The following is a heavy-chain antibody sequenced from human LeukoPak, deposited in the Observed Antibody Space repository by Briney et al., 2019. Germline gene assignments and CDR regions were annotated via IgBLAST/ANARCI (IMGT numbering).Heavy chain of an antibody. Sequence: SETLSLTCTVSGGSISSGGYYWSWIRQHPGKGLEWIGYIYYSGSTYYNPSLKSRVTISVDTSKSQFSLKLSSVTAADTAVYYCARGYSYGRSYYYYGMDVWGQGTTVTVSS. D-gene: IGHD5-18*01. CDR1: GGSISSGGYY. CDR3: ARGYSYGRSYYYYGMDV. V-gene: IGHV4-31*03. CDR2: IYYSGST. J-gene: IGHJ6*02.